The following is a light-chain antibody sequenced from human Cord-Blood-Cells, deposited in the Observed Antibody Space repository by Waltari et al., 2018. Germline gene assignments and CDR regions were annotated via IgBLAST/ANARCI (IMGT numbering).Light chain of an antibody. J-gene: IGLJ1*01. CDR3: SSYTSSSAYV. V-gene: IGLV2-14*01. CDR2: DVS. CDR1: NSDDVGYNY. Sequence: QSALTQPPSVSASPGQSITIPCSGTNSDDVGYNYASWYQQHPGKAPKLLTYDVSNRPSVFSSLFSGCKSGNTASLTISGLQAEDEADYYCSSYTSSSAYVFGTGTKVTVL.